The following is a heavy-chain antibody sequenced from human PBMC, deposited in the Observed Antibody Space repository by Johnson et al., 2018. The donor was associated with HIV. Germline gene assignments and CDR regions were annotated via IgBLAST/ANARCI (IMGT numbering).Heavy chain of an antibody. Sequence: VQLVESGGGVVQPGGSLRLSCAASGFTFSSYGMHWVRQAPGKGLEWVAFIRYDGSNKYYADSVKGRFTISRDNSKNTLYLQMNSLRAEDTAVYYCARAGSSSDDAFDIWGQGTMVTVSS. CDR3: ARAGSSSDDAFDI. D-gene: IGHD6-6*01. CDR1: GFTFSSYG. V-gene: IGHV3-30*02. J-gene: IGHJ3*02. CDR2: IRYDGSNK.